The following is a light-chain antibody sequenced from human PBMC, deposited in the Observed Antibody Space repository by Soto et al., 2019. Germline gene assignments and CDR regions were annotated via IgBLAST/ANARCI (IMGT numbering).Light chain of an antibody. V-gene: IGLV3-9*01. CDR1: NIGSKN. Sequence: SYELTQPLSVSVALGQTARITCGGNNIGSKNVHWYQQKPGQAPVLVIYRDSNRPSGIPERFSGSNSGNTATLTISRAQAWDEADYYCQVWDSNTARVVGGGTKLTVL. CDR3: QVWDSNTARV. J-gene: IGLJ3*02. CDR2: RDS.